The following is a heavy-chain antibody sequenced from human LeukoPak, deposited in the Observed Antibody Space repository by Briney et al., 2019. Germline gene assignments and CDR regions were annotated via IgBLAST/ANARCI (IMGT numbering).Heavy chain of an antibody. CDR1: GFTFSSYG. CDR3: AKAKSGSGSSLFDY. J-gene: IGHJ4*02. CDR2: ISGSGGST. Sequence: GGSLRLSCAASGFTFSSYGMSWVRQAPGKGLEWVSAISGSGGSTYYADSVKGRFTISRDNSKNTLYLQMNSLRAEDTAVYYCAKAKSGSGSSLFDYWGQGTLVTVSS. D-gene: IGHD3-10*01. V-gene: IGHV3-23*01.